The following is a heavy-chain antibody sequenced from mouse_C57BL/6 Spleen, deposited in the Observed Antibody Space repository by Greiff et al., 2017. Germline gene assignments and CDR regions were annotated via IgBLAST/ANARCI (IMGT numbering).Heavy chain of an antibody. Sequence: EVKVEESGGGLVQPGGSMKLSCAASGFTFSDAWMDWVRQSPEKGLEWVAEIRNKANNHATYYAESVKGRFTISRDDSKSSVYLQMNSLRAEDTGIYYCTRVLGNYFRWYFDVWGTGTTVTVSS. CDR1: GFTFSDAW. D-gene: IGHD2-1*01. CDR3: TRVLGNYFRWYFDV. V-gene: IGHV6-6*01. J-gene: IGHJ1*03. CDR2: IRNKANNHAT.